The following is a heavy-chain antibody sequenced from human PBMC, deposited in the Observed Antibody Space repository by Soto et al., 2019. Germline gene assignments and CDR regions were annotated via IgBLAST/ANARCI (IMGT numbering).Heavy chain of an antibody. Sequence: GASVKVSCKASGYTFTSYGISWVRQAPGQRLEWMGWISAYNGNTNYAQKLQGRVTMTTDTSTSTAYMELRSLRSDDTAVYYCARFLDLTSHHYYYYYMDVWGKGTTVTVSS. CDR3: ARFLDLTSHHYYYYYMDV. CDR1: GYTFTSYG. V-gene: IGHV1-18*01. J-gene: IGHJ6*03. CDR2: ISAYNGNT.